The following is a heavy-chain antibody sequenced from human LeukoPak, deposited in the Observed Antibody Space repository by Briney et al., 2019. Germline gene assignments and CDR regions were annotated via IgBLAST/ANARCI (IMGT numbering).Heavy chain of an antibody. Sequence: NSSETLSLTCTVSGGSISSYYWSWIRQPPGKGLEWIGYIYYSGSTNYNPSLKSRVTISVDTSKNQFSLKLSSVTAADTAVYYCARDSNWGYAFDIWGQGTMVTVSS. CDR3: ARDSNWGYAFDI. J-gene: IGHJ3*02. CDR2: IYYSGST. CDR1: GGSISSYY. D-gene: IGHD7-27*01. V-gene: IGHV4-59*01.